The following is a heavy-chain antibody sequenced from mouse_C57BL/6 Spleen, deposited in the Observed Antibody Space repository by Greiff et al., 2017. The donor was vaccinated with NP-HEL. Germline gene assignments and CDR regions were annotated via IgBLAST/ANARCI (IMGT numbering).Heavy chain of an antibody. J-gene: IGHJ4*01. V-gene: IGHV5-9*01. CDR2: ISGGGGNT. CDR1: GFTFSSYT. Sequence: EVKLQESGGGLVKPGGSLKLSCAASGFTFSSYTMSWVRQTPEKRLEWVATISGGGGNTYYPDSVKGRFTISRDNAKNTLYLQMSSLRSEDTALYYCASHYYGSSSYAMDYWGQGTSVTVSS. CDR3: ASHYYGSSSYAMDY. D-gene: IGHD1-1*01.